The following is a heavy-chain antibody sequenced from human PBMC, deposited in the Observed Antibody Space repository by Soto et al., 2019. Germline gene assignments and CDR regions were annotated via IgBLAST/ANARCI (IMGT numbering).Heavy chain of an antibody. J-gene: IGHJ4*02. Sequence: EVQLVESGGGLVQPGGSLRLSCAASGFTVSNNYMNWVRQAPGKGLEWVSAIYSDGSSYYADSGKGRFTISRDNSKNTLYLQMNSLRAEDTAVYYCARDWSSFGYFDQWGQGTLLTVSS. CDR2: IYSDGSS. CDR3: ARDWSSFGYFDQ. D-gene: IGHD3-3*01. V-gene: IGHV3-66*01. CDR1: GFTVSNNY.